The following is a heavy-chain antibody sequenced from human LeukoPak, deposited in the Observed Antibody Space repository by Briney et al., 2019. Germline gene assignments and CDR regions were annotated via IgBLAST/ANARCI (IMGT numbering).Heavy chain of an antibody. CDR1: GYTFTSYA. J-gene: IGHJ4*02. CDR3: ARQSGEGQWLVRPKYYFDY. CDR2: INTNTGNP. V-gene: IGHV7-4-1*02. D-gene: IGHD6-19*01. Sequence: ASVKVSCKASGYTFTSYAMNWVRQAPGQGLEWMGWINTNTGNPTYARGFTGRFVFSLDTSVSTAYLQISSLKAEDTAVYYCARQSGEGQWLVRPKYYFDYWGQGTLVTVSS.